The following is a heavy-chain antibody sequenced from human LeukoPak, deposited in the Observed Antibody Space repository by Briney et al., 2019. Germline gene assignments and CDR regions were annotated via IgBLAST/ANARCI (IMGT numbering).Heavy chain of an antibody. J-gene: IGHJ4*02. D-gene: IGHD2-2*01. CDR3: ASPRYCSSTSCYAFDY. Sequence: SETLSLTCAVYGGSFSGYYWSWIRQPPGKGLEWIGEINHSGSTNYNPSLKSRVTISVDTSKNQFSLKLSSVTAAGTAVYYCASPRYCSSTSCYAFDYWGQGTLVTVSS. CDR2: INHSGST. CDR1: GGSFSGYY. V-gene: IGHV4-34*01.